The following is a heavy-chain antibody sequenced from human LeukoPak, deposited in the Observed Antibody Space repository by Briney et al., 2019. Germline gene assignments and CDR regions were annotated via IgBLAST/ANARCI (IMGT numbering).Heavy chain of an antibody. D-gene: IGHD6-19*01. J-gene: IGHJ4*02. CDR2: ISWNSGSI. V-gene: IGHV3-9*01. CDR1: GFTFDDYA. Sequence: PGGSLRLSCAASGFTFDDYAMHWVRQAPGKGLEWVSGISWNSGSIGYADSVKGRFTISRDNAKNSLYLQMNSLRAEDTALYYCAKARIAVASFDYWGQGTLVTVSS. CDR3: AKARIAVASFDY.